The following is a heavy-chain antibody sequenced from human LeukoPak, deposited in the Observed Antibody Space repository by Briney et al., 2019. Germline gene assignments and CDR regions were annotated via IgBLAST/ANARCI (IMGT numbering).Heavy chain of an antibody. Sequence: ASETLSLTCTVSGDSISSSSYYWGWIRQPPGKGLEWIGTIYYSGSTYYNPSLKSRVTISVDTSKNQFSLKLSSVTAADTAVYYCASPGVGAFDYWGQGTLVTVSS. D-gene: IGHD1-26*01. CDR3: ASPGVGAFDY. J-gene: IGHJ4*02. V-gene: IGHV4-39*01. CDR1: GDSISSSSYY. CDR2: IYYSGST.